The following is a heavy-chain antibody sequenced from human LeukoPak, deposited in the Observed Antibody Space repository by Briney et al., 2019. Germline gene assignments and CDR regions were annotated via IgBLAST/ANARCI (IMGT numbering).Heavy chain of an antibody. J-gene: IGHJ4*02. CDR1: GFTFSSYA. CDR3: AIQGYCSSTSCYRTFDY. V-gene: IGHV3-23*01. CDR2: ISGSGGST. D-gene: IGHD2-2*01. Sequence: GGSLRLSCAASGFTFSSYAMSWVRQAPGKGLEWVSAISGSGGSTYYADSVKGRFTISRDNSKNTLYPQMNSLRAEDTAVYYCAIQGYCSSTSCYRTFDYWGQGALVTVSS.